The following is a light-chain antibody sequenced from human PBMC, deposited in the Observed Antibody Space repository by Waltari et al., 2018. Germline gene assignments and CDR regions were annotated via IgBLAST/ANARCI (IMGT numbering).Light chain of an antibody. CDR2: GVT. CDR1: STDIGTYNV. Sequence: QSALTQPASVSGSPGQSITISCTGSSTDIGTYNVVSWYQHHPGKAPKLIIYGVTNRSSGVSNRFSGSKSGNTASLTISGLQTEDEADYYCCSYAGSMVFGGGTKLTVL. CDR3: CSYAGSMV. J-gene: IGLJ2*01. V-gene: IGLV2-23*02.